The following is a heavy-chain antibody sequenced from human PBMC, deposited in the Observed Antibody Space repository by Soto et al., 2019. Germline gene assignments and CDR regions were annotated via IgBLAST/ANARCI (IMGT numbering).Heavy chain of an antibody. CDR1: GFSFSTFA. V-gene: IGHV3-30-3*01. D-gene: IGHD3-3*01. Sequence: QAYLVESGGGVVQPGRSLRLSCAASGFSFSTFALHWVRQAPGEGLEWVALIAHDGRNEKYAESVKGRFTISRDNSKNSVYMKMDSLRLEDTGVYYCARDGLPDYFRSGGYWCDPWGQGTQVTVSS. CDR3: ARDGLPDYFRSGGYWCDP. CDR2: IAHDGRNE. J-gene: IGHJ5*02.